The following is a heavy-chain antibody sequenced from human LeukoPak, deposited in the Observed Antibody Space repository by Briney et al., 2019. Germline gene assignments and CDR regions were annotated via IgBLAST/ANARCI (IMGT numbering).Heavy chain of an antibody. Sequence: QSGGSLRLSCAASGFTFSSYAMSWVRQAPGKGLEWVSAISGSGGSTYYADSVKGRFTVSRDNSKNILYLQMNSLRAEDTAVYYCAKGGSGWYPAFDYWGQGALVTVSS. J-gene: IGHJ4*02. D-gene: IGHD6-19*01. CDR2: ISGSGGST. V-gene: IGHV3-23*01. CDR1: GFTFSSYA. CDR3: AKGGSGWYPAFDY.